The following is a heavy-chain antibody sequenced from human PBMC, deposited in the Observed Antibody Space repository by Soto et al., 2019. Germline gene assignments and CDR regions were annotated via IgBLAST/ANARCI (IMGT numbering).Heavy chain of an antibody. CDR1: GFPFSVYG. CDR3: VRASGPFDL. CDR2: IWSDGSNK. Sequence: QMQLVESGRGVVQPGRSLRLSCGASGFPFSVYGIHWVRQAPGKGLEWVAVIWSDGSNKYYGDSVKGRFTISRDNSKNTLYLQMNSLRAEDTAMYYCVRASGPFDLWGRGTLVTVSS. V-gene: IGHV3-33*01. J-gene: IGHJ2*01.